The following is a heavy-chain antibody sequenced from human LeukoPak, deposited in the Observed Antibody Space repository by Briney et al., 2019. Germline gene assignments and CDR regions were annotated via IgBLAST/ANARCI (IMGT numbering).Heavy chain of an antibody. CDR3: ARAFTIFGVVIRYYFDY. D-gene: IGHD3-3*01. CDR2: INHSGST. Sequence: SETLSLTCAVYGGSFSGYYWSWIRQPPGKGLEWIGEINHSGSTNYNPSLKSRVTISVDTSKNQFSLKLGSVTAADTAVYYCARAFTIFGVVIRYYFDYWGQGTLVTVSS. V-gene: IGHV4-34*01. J-gene: IGHJ4*02. CDR1: GGSFSGYY.